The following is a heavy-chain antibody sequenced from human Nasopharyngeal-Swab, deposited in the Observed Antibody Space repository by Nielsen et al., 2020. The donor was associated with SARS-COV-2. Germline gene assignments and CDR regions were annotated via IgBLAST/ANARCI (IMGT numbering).Heavy chain of an antibody. Sequence: SETLSLTCAVYGVSFSADYWCWIRQPPGRGLEWIGEINHSGSTNYTPSLKSRVTISVDPAKNQFSLRLSTGTAADTAVYYCARGLAGIVPSPILGLGPYYYYYYMDVWGKGTTVTVSS. J-gene: IGHJ6*03. D-gene: IGHD7-27*01. CDR1: GVSFSADY. CDR2: INHSGST. V-gene: IGHV4-34*01. CDR3: ARGLAGIVPSPILGLGPYYYYYYMDV.